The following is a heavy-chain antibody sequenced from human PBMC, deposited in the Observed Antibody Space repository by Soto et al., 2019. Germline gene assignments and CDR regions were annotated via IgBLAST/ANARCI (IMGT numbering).Heavy chain of an antibody. V-gene: IGHV3-66*01. D-gene: IGHD6-19*01. CDR3: AREVPIAVAGYEFDY. CDR1: GFTVSSNY. J-gene: IGHJ4*02. CDR2: IYSGGST. Sequence: EVQLVESGGGLVQPGGSLRLSCAASGFTVSSNYMSWVRQAPGKGLEWVSVIYSGGSTYYADSVKGRFTISRDNSKNTLYLQMNSLRAEDTAVYYCAREVPIAVAGYEFDYWGQGTLVIVSS.